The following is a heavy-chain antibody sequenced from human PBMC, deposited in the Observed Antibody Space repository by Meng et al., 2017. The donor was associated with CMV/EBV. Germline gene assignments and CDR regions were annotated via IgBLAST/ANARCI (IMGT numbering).Heavy chain of an antibody. D-gene: IGHD3-22*01. CDR3: VRDTMMIMSFDH. V-gene: IGHV1-18*01. Sequence: QVQLVQSGAEVRKPGASVKVSCKASGYTFTHHGISWVRQAPGQGLEWMGWISGYNDNTKYARHLQGRVTMTTDTSTNTAYMELRSLRSDDTAIYYCVRDTMMIMSFDHWGPGTLVTVSS. CDR2: ISGYNDNT. CDR1: GYTFTHHG. J-gene: IGHJ4*02.